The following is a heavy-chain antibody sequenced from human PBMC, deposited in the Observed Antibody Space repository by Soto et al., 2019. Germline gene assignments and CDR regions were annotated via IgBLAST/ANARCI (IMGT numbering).Heavy chain of an antibody. D-gene: IGHD3-10*01. Sequence: SETLSLTCAVYGGSFSGYYWSWILQPPGKGLEWIGEINHSGSTYYNPALKSRVTISVDTSKNQFSLKLSSVTAADTAVYYCARSHYTYGLLIDYWGPGIMVTVSS. V-gene: IGHV4-34*01. CDR3: ARSHYTYGLLIDY. CDR2: INHSGST. CDR1: GGSFSGYY. J-gene: IGHJ4*02.